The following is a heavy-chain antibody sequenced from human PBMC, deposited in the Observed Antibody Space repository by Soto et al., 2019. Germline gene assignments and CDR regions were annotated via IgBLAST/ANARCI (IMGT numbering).Heavy chain of an antibody. CDR1: GFTFSSYG. V-gene: IGHV3-33*01. CDR3: ERDRRAGAGDY. J-gene: IGHJ4*02. Sequence: QVQLVESGGGVVQPGRSLRLSCAASGFTFSSYGMHWVRQAPGKGLEWVAVIWYDGSNKYYADSVKGRFTISRDNSKNTLYMQMNSLRAEATAVYYCERDRRAGAGDYWGQGTLVTVSS. CDR2: IWYDGSNK. D-gene: IGHD3-10*01.